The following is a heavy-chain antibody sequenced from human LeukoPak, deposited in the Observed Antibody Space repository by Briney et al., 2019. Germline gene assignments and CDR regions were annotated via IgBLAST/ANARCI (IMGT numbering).Heavy chain of an antibody. J-gene: IGHJ4*02. D-gene: IGHD1-26*01. CDR3: ARIVGATHY. V-gene: IGHV3-48*03. Sequence: PGGSLRLSCAASGFTFSSYEMNWVRQAPGKGLEWVSYISSSGSTIYYADSVKGRFTISRDNAKNSLYLQMNSPRAEDTAVYDCARIVGATHYWGQGTLVTVSS. CDR1: GFTFSSYE. CDR2: ISSSGSTI.